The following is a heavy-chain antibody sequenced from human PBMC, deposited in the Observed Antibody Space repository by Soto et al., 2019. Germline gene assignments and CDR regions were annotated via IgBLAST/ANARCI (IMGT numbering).Heavy chain of an antibody. Sequence: QVQLQQWGAGLLKPSETLSLTCAVYGGSFSGYYWSWIRQPPGKGLERIGEINHSGSTNYNPSLKSRVTISVDTSKNQFSLKLSSVTAADTAVFYCARAHRAYYYYYGMDVWGQGTTVTVSS. CDR2: INHSGST. CDR3: ARAHRAYYYYYGMDV. V-gene: IGHV4-34*01. CDR1: GGSFSGYY. J-gene: IGHJ6*02.